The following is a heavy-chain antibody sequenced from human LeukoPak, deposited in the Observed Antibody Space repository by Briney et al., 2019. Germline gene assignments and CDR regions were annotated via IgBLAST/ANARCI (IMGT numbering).Heavy chain of an antibody. Sequence: SETLSLTCTVSGCSISSSSYYWGWIRQPPGKGLEWFGSIYYSGSTYYNPSLKSRVTISVDTSKNQFSLKLSSVTAADTAVYYCARHAIVVVTAIGSFDYWGQGTLVTVSS. CDR2: IYYSGST. D-gene: IGHD2-21*02. CDR1: GCSISSSSYY. V-gene: IGHV4-39*01. J-gene: IGHJ4*02. CDR3: ARHAIVVVTAIGSFDY.